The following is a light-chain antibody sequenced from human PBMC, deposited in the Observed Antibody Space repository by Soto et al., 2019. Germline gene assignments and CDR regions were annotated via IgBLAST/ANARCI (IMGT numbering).Light chain of an antibody. Sequence: DVQMTQSPSTLSASVGDRVTITCRASQSISNWLAWYQQKPGKAPNLLIYKASSLQRGVPSRFSGSGSGTEFTLTIPNLQPDDFATYYCQQYDTSPHTFGQGTKLEI. CDR3: QQYDTSPHT. CDR2: KAS. CDR1: QSISNW. V-gene: IGKV1-5*03. J-gene: IGKJ2*01.